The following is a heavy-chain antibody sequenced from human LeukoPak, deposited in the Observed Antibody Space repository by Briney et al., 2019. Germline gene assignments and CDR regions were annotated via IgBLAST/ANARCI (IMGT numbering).Heavy chain of an antibody. J-gene: IGHJ6*02. CDR2: ISGSGGST. CDR1: GFTLSSYA. CDR3: AKETDQYYYYGMDV. Sequence: GGSLRLSCAASGFTLSSYAMSWVRQAPGKGLEWVSAISGSGGSTYYADSVKGRFTISRDNSKNTLYLQMNSLRAEDTAVYYCAKETDQYYYYGMDVWGQGTAVTVSS. V-gene: IGHV3-23*01.